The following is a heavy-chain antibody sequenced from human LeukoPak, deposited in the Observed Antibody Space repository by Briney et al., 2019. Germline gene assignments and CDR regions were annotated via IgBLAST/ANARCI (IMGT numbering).Heavy chain of an antibody. J-gene: IGHJ4*02. CDR2: ISGSGSST. D-gene: IGHD3-10*01. Sequence: GGSLRLSCAASGFTFSSYGMHWVRQASGQGLEWVSVISGSGSSTYYADSVKGRFTISRDISKNTLYLQMNSLRAEDTAVYYCAKDRVFELWFEEASPYYFDYWGQGTLVTVSS. CDR3: AKDRVFELWFEEASPYYFDY. V-gene: IGHV3-NL1*01. CDR1: GFTFSSYG.